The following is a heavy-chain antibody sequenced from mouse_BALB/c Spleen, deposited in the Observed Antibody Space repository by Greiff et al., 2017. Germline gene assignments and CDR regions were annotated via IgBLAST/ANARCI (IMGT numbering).Heavy chain of an antibody. D-gene: IGHD2-1*01. J-gene: IGHJ4*01. Sequence: VQLQQSGAELVKPGASVTLSCTASGFNIKDNYMHWVKQRPEQGLEWIGRIGPANGNTKYDPKFQGKATITADTSSNTAYLQLSSLTSEDSAVYYCARKGNYGAMDYWGQGTSVTVSS. CDR3: ARKGNYGAMDY. CDR2: IGPANGNT. CDR1: GFNIKDNY. V-gene: IGHV14-3*02.